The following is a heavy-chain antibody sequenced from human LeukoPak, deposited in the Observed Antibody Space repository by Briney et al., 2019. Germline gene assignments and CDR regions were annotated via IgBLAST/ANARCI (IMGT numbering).Heavy chain of an antibody. J-gene: IGHJ4*02. D-gene: IGHD6-6*01. V-gene: IGHV3-33*01. CDR1: GFTFSSYG. Sequence: GGSLRLSCSASGFTFSSYGMHWVRQAPGRGLEWVAAIWYDGINKYYADSVKGRFTISRDTCKSTLYLQMTSLRAEDTAVYYCARDAPAFGFYSSSLGYWGQGTLVTVSS. CDR2: IWYDGINK. CDR3: ARDAPAFGFYSSSLGY.